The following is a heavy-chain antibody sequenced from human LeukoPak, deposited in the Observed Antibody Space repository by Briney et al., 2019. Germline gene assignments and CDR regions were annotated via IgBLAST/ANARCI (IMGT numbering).Heavy chain of an antibody. CDR3: TRESAKYCSSTSCYQYYYYYMDV. D-gene: IGHD2-2*01. CDR2: INSDGSST. J-gene: IGHJ6*03. Sequence: PGGSLRLSCAASGFTFSSYWMHWVRQAPGKGLVWVSRINSDGSSTSYADSVKGRFTISRDNAKNTLYLQMNSLKTEDTAVYYCTRESAKYCSSTSCYQYYYYYMDVWGKGTTVTVSS. V-gene: IGHV3-74*01. CDR1: GFTFSSYW.